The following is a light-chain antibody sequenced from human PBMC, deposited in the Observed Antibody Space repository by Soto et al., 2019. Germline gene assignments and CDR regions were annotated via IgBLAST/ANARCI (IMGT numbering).Light chain of an antibody. CDR2: GAS. J-gene: IGKJ1*01. CDR1: QSVSSNY. Sequence: EIVLTQSPSTLSLSPGERATLSCRASQSVSSNYLAWYQRKPGQAPRLLIYGASSRAIDIPNRFSGSGSGTDFTLTITRLEPEDFAVYYCQQYGISPPTFGQGTKVEI. CDR3: QQYGISPPT. V-gene: IGKV3-20*01.